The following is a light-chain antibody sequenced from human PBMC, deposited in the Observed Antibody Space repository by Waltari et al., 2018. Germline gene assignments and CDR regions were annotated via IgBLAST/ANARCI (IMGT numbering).Light chain of an antibody. CDR3: MQGVQLPWT. J-gene: IGKJ1*01. CDR1: QSLAHSDGTTL. Sequence: DIVMTQTPLSSPVTLGQPASISCRSSQSLAHSDGTTLLNWLHQRLGQPPRLLIYEVSKRFSGVPDRFSGSGAGTDFILKISRVEAEDVGVYYCMQGVQLPWTFGQGTKVEIK. V-gene: IGKV2-24*01. CDR2: EVS.